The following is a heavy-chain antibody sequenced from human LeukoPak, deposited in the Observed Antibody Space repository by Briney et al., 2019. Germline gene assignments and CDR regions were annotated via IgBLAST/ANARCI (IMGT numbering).Heavy chain of an antibody. CDR2: IYYSGST. D-gene: IGHD3-10*01. CDR1: GGSISSSSYY. CDR3: ASTRGIPDQFDY. Sequence: SETLSLTCTVSGGSISSSSYYWGWIRQPPGKGLEWIGSIYYSGSTYYNPSLKSRVTISVDTSKNQFSLKLSSVTAADTAVYYCASTRGIPDQFDYWGQGTLVTVSS. V-gene: IGHV4-39*07. J-gene: IGHJ4*02.